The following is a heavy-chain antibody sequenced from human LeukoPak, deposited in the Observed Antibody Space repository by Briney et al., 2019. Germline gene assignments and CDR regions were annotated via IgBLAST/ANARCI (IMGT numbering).Heavy chain of an antibody. CDR1: GGSISSYY. V-gene: IGHV4-59*01. D-gene: IGHD1-26*01. J-gene: IGHJ5*02. CDR3: AGIVGARPYNWFDP. CDR2: IYYSGST. Sequence: PSETLSLTCTVSGGSISSYYWSWIRQPPGKGLEWIGYIYYSGSTNYNPSLKSRVTISVDTSKNQFSLKLSSVTAADTAVYYCAGIVGARPYNWFDPWGQGTLVTVSS.